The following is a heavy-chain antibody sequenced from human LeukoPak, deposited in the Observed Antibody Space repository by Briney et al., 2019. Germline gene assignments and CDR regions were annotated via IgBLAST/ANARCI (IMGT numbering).Heavy chain of an antibody. V-gene: IGHV4-61*01. CDR1: GGSVSSGSYY. J-gene: IGHJ4*02. CDR2: IYYSGST. CDR3: ASASVHYDFWSGYYRPDGYYFDY. D-gene: IGHD3-3*01. Sequence: SETLSLTCTVSGGSVSSGSYYWSWIRQPPGKGLEWIGYIYYSGSTNYNPFLKSRVTISVDTSKNQFSLKLSSVTAADTAVYYCASASVHYDFWSGYYRPDGYYFDYWGQGTLVTVSS.